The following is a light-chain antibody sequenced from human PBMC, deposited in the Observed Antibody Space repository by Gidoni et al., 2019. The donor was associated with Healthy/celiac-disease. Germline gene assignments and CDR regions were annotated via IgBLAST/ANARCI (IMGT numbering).Light chain of an antibody. V-gene: IGLV3-21*04. Sequence: SYVLTQPPSLSVAPGKTARITCGGNNIGSKSVHWYQQKPGQAPVLVIYYDSDRPSGIPERLSGSNSGNTATLTISRVEAGDEADYYCQVWDSSSDLVFGGGTKLTVL. CDR3: QVWDSSSDLV. CDR1: NIGSKS. J-gene: IGLJ3*02. CDR2: YDS.